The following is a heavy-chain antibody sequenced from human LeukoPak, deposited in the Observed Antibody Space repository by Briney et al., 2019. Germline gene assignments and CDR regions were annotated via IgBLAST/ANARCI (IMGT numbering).Heavy chain of an antibody. Sequence: PGGSLRLSCAASGFTFSSYAMSWVRQAPGKGLEWVSAISGSGGSTYYADSVKGRFTISRDNSKNTLYLQMNSLRAEDTAVYYCAKPYYDFWSGYYIGGDAFDYWGQGTLVTVSS. D-gene: IGHD3-3*01. CDR1: GFTFSSYA. V-gene: IGHV3-23*01. J-gene: IGHJ4*02. CDR3: AKPYYDFWSGYYIGGDAFDY. CDR2: ISGSGGST.